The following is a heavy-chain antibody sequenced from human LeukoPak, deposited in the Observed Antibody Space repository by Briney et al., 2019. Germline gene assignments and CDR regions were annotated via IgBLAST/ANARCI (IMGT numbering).Heavy chain of an antibody. CDR1: GGSISSYY. J-gene: IGHJ6*03. Sequence: SETLSLTCTVSGGSISSYYWSWIRQPAGKGLEWFGRIYTSGSTNYNPSLKSRVTISVDTSKNQFPLKLSSVTAADTAVYYCASSYYDILTGYPDRISYYYMDVWGKETTATISS. V-gene: IGHV4-4*07. CDR3: ASSYYDILTGYPDRISYYYMDV. D-gene: IGHD3-9*01. CDR2: IYTSGST.